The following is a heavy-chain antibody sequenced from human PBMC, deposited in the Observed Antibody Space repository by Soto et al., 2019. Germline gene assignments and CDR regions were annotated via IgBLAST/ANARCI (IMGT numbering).Heavy chain of an antibody. Sequence: PSETLSLTCTVSGGAVSRSSCYWGWIRQPPGKGLEWIGSIYYSGSTYYNPSLKSRVTISVDRSKNQFSLKLSSVTAADTAVYYCAAGGGLPRYYWGQGTLVTVSS. J-gene: IGHJ4*02. CDR2: IYYSGST. V-gene: IGHV4-39*07. CDR3: AAGGGLPRYY. D-gene: IGHD5-12*01. CDR1: GGAVSRSSCY.